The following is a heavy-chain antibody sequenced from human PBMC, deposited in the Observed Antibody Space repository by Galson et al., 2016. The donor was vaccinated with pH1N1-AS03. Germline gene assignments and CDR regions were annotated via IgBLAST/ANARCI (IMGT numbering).Heavy chain of an antibody. Sequence: SVKVSCKASGYTFTTYDINWVRQAPGQGLEWMGWMNPDSGKTGYAPSFQGRVTITRDTSISTAYVELSSLRSEDTAVYYCARGVVDCSGPACSGTLRFDPWGQGTLVTVSS. J-gene: IGHJ5*02. V-gene: IGHV1-8*03. CDR1: GYTFTTYD. CDR3: ARGVVDCSGPACSGTLRFDP. CDR2: MNPDSGKT. D-gene: IGHD2-15*01.